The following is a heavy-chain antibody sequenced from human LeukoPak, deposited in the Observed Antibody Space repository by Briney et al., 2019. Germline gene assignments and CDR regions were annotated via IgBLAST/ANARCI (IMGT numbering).Heavy chain of an antibody. D-gene: IGHD1-14*01. CDR3: ARDNDDNLDY. J-gene: IGHJ4*02. CDR2: INQDESEK. CDR1: GFTFNTYW. Sequence: QTGGSLRLSCAASGFTFNTYWMAWVRQAPGKGLEWVANINQDESEKYYLDSVKGRFAISRDNGKDSQYLQMNRLRAEDTAVYYCARDNDDNLDYWGQGTLVTVSS. V-gene: IGHV3-7*01.